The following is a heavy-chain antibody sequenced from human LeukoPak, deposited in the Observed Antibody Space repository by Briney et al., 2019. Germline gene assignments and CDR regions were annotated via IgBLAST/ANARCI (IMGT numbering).Heavy chain of an antibody. CDR2: INIDGSRL. CDR3: AKDISARPNDAFDI. D-gene: IGHD6-6*01. J-gene: IGHJ3*02. Sequence: GGSLRLSCAASGFTFSSYWMHWVRQVPGKGLVWVSRINIDGSRLSYADSVRGRFTISRDNAKNSLYLQMNSLRAEDMALYYCAKDISARPNDAFDIWGQGTMVTVSS. V-gene: IGHV3-74*01. CDR1: GFTFSSYW.